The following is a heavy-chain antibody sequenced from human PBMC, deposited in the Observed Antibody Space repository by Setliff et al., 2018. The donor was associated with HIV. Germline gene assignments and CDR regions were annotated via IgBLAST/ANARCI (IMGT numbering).Heavy chain of an antibody. J-gene: IGHJ2*01. Sequence: SETLSLTCTVSGGSISSYYWSWIRQPAGKGLEWIGRIYTSGSTNYNPSLKSRVTMSVDTSKNQFSLKLSSVTAADTAVYYCARHPDSGFYYSPLLNNWYFDLWGPGTLVTVSS. CDR2: IYTSGST. CDR1: GGSISSYY. CDR3: ARHPDSGFYYSPLLNNWYFDL. D-gene: IGHD3-22*01. V-gene: IGHV4-4*07.